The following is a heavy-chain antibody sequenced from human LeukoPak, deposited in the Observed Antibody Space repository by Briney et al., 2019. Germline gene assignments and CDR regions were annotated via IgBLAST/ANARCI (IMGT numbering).Heavy chain of an antibody. J-gene: IGHJ4*02. V-gene: IGHV1-3*01. D-gene: IGHD3-16*02. CDR3: ARRLSAPPFYDYVWLIYRPYGNDY. Sequence: ASVSVSCKASGYTFTSYAMHWVRQGPGQRLEWMGWINAGNGNTKYSQKFQGRVTITMDTSTSTASMELSSLRSEDTAVYYCARRLSAPPFYDYVWLIYRPYGNDYWGQGTLVTVSS. CDR1: GYTFTSYA. CDR2: INAGNGNT.